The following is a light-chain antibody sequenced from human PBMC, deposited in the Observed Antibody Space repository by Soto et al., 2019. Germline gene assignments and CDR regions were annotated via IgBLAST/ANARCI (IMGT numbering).Light chain of an antibody. V-gene: IGKV1-5*03. Sequence: DIPMTQSPSTLSASVGDRVTITCRASQGVSRWLAWYQQKPGKAPKLLIYKASSLESGVPSRFSGSGSETEFTLTISSLQPDDFATYYCQQYHTYRTFGQGTKVEIK. CDR3: QQYHTYRT. J-gene: IGKJ1*01. CDR1: QGVSRW. CDR2: KAS.